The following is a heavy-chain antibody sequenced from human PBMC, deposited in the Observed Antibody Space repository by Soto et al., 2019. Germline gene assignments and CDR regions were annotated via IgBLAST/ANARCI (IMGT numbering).Heavy chain of an antibody. Sequence: QVQLVESGGGVVQPGRSLRLSCAASEFTFSSYAMHWVRQAPGKGLEWVAVISYDGSNKYYADSVKGRFTISRDNSKNALYLQMKSLGAEDTAVYYWARDGQWLGTQIDYWGQGTLVTVSS. CDR3: ARDGQWLGTQIDY. CDR2: ISYDGSNK. V-gene: IGHV3-30-3*01. CDR1: EFTFSSYA. D-gene: IGHD6-19*01. J-gene: IGHJ4*02.